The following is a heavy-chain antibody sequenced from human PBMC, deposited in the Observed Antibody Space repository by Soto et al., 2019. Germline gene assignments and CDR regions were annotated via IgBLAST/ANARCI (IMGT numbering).Heavy chain of an antibody. J-gene: IGHJ3*02. V-gene: IGHV1-46*01. CDR1: GYTFTSYY. D-gene: IGHD3-10*01. CDR2: INPSGGST. CDR3: ARDVRGFGDQGYAFDI. Sequence: QVQLVQSGAEVKKPGASVKVSCKASGYTFTSYYMHWVRQAPGQGLEWMGIINPSGGSTSYAQKFQGRVSMNRDTSRSTVYMELSSLRSEDTAVYYCARDVRGFGDQGYAFDIWGQGTMVTVSS.